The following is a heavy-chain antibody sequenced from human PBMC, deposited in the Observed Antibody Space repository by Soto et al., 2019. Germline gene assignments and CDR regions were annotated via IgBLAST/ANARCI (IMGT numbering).Heavy chain of an antibody. J-gene: IGHJ6*02. D-gene: IGHD4-4*01. Sequence: LRLSCAASGFTFSSYEMNWVRQAPGKGLEWVSYISSSGSTIYYADSVKGRFTISRDNARNSLYLQMNSLRAEDTAVYYCARELYSNYNYYYYYGMDVWGQGTTVTVSS. V-gene: IGHV3-48*03. CDR3: ARELYSNYNYYYYYGMDV. CDR2: ISSSGSTI. CDR1: GFTFSSYE.